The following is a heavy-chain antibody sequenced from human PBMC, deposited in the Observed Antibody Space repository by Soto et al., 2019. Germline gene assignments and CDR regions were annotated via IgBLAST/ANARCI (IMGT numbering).Heavy chain of an antibody. J-gene: IGHJ4*02. V-gene: IGHV1-18*01. Sequence: YAQKLQGRVTMTTDTSTSTAYMELRSLRSDDTAVYYCARDSQIITIFGVVGQNYFDYWGQGTLVTVSS. D-gene: IGHD3-3*01. CDR3: ARDSQIITIFGVVGQNYFDY.